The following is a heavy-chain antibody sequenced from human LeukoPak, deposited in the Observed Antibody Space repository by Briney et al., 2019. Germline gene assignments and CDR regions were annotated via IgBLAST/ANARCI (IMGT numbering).Heavy chain of an antibody. CDR2: ISGSGGST. Sequence: PGGSLRLYCAASGFTFSSYAMSWVRQAPGKGLEWVSAISGSGGSTYYADSVKGRFTISRDNSKNTLYLQMNSLRAEDTAVYYCAKDDYYDSSGYYFTDPGTDYWGQGTLVTVSS. J-gene: IGHJ4*02. V-gene: IGHV3-23*01. CDR3: AKDDYYDSSGYYFTDPGTDY. CDR1: GFTFSSYA. D-gene: IGHD3-22*01.